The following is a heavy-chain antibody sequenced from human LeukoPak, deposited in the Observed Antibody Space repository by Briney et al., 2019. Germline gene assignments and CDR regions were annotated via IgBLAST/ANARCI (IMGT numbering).Heavy chain of an antibody. Sequence: ASEKVSSKASGYTLTGYYMHWVRQAPGQGLEWMGRINPNSGGTNYAQKFQGRVTMTRDTSISTAYMELSRLRSDDTAVYYCASSYYYDSSGYYGFDYWGQGTLVTVSS. J-gene: IGHJ4*02. CDR3: ASSYYYDSSGYYGFDY. CDR2: INPNSGGT. D-gene: IGHD3-22*01. CDR1: GYTLTGYY. V-gene: IGHV1-2*02.